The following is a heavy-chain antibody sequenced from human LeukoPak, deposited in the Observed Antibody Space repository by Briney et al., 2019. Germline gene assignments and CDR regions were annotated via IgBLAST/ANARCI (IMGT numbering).Heavy chain of an antibody. Sequence: SVRVSCKASGGTFSGSGFTWVRQAPGQGLEWMGGIIPISATAIYAQNLKGRVTFSTDESRTTAYMELYTLRSEDTAVYYCARVSDFSSTFYYYYMDVWGKGTTVTVSS. CDR2: IIPISATA. V-gene: IGHV1-69*05. J-gene: IGHJ6*03. CDR3: ARVSDFSSTFYYYYMDV. CDR1: GGTFSGSG. D-gene: IGHD6-13*01.